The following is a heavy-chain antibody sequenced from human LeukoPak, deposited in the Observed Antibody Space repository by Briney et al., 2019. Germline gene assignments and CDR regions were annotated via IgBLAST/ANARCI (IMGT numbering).Heavy chain of an antibody. J-gene: IGHJ4*02. CDR3: ARDVSGYFDY. CDR1: GGSISSGSYY. Sequence: SETLSLTCTVSGGSISSGSYYWSWIRQPAGKGLEWIGRIYTSGSTNYNPSLKSRVTISVDTSKNQFSLKLSSVTAADTAVYYCARDVSGYFDYWGQGTLVTVPS. V-gene: IGHV4-61*02. D-gene: IGHD6-19*01. CDR2: IYTSGST.